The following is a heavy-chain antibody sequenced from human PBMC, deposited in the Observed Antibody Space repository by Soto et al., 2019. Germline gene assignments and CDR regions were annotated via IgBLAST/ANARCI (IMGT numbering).Heavy chain of an antibody. V-gene: IGHV3-30-3*01. CDR2: ISYDGSNK. CDR3: ARAPYSSSWSFDY. Sequence: GGSLRLSCAASGFTFSSYAMHWVRQAPGKGVEWVAVISYDGSNKYYADSVKGRFTISRDNSKNTLYLQMNSLRAEDTAVYYCARAPYSSSWSFDYWGQGTLVTVSS. J-gene: IGHJ4*02. D-gene: IGHD6-13*01. CDR1: GFTFSSYA.